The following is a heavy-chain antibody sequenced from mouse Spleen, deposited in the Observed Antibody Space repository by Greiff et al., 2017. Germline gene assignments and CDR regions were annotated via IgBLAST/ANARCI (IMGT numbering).Heavy chain of an antibody. CDR2: INPSSGYT. CDR1: GYTFTSYW. J-gene: IGHJ3*01. D-gene: IGHD2-1*01. V-gene: IGHV1-7*01. CDR3: ARGGYGNPDWFAY. Sequence: QVQLKESGAELAKPGASVKLSCKASGYTFTSYWMHWVKQRPGQGLEWIGYINPSSGYTKYNQKFKDKATLTADKSSSTAYMQLSSLTYEDSAVYYCARGGYGNPDWFAYWGQGTLVTVSA.